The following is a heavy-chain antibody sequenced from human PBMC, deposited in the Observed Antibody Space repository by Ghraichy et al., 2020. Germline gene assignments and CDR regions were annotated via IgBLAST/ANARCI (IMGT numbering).Heavy chain of an antibody. CDR3: ARHLSLPYSSSSHSAFDI. J-gene: IGHJ3*02. Sequence: GESLNISCKGSGYSFTSYWIGWVRQMPGKGLEWMGIIYPGDSDTRYSPSFQGQVTISADKSISTAYLQWSSLKASDTAMYYCARHLSLPYSSSSHSAFDIWCQGTMVTVSS. D-gene: IGHD6-6*01. CDR2: IYPGDSDT. CDR1: GYSFTSYW. V-gene: IGHV5-51*01.